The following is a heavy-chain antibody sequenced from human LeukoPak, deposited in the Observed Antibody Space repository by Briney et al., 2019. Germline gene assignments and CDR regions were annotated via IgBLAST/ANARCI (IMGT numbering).Heavy chain of an antibody. D-gene: IGHD7-27*01. CDR1: GVSVPSNNRA. V-gene: IGHV6-1*01. J-gene: IGHJ4*02. CDR2: IYCVSKLYN. CDR3: ARDVGTTGWHTFDD. Sequence: SPTLSLTCAISGVSVPSNNRAWNCFRQSPSIGLEWLGRIYCVSKLYNDDAESLISRITMSPVTSKNQFSLQLYSVTPEDTGVYYCARDVGTTGWHTFDDWGQGTLVTVSS.